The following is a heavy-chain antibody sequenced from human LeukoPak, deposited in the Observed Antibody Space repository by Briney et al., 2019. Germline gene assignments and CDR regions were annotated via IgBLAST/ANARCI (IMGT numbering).Heavy chain of an antibody. CDR1: GFTFSSYA. CDR3: ARETSSIAARALYYFDY. D-gene: IGHD6-6*01. Sequence: GGSLRLSCAASGFTFSSYAMQWVRQAPGKGLEWVAFISYDGTNTHYADSVKGRFTISRDNSRNTLYLQMNSLRAEDTAVYYCARETSSIAARALYYFDYWGQGTLVTVSS. J-gene: IGHJ4*02. V-gene: IGHV3-30-3*01. CDR2: ISYDGTNT.